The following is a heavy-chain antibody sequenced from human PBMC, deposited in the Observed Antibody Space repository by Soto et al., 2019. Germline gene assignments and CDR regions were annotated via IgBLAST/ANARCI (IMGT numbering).Heavy chain of an antibody. CDR2: INHSGST. Sequence: QVQLQQWGAGLLKPSETLSLTCAVYGGSFSGYYWSWIRQPPGKGLEWIGEINHSGSTNYNPSLRSRVTISVDTSKNQFSLKLSSVTAADTAVYYCARGRSRLLWCGKHNWFDPWGQGTLVTVSS. V-gene: IGHV4-34*01. D-gene: IGHD3-10*01. CDR1: GGSFSGYY. CDR3: ARGRSRLLWCGKHNWFDP. J-gene: IGHJ5*02.